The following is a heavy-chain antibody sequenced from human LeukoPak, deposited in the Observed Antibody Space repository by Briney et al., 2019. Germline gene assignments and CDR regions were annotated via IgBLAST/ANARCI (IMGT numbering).Heavy chain of an antibody. CDR2: ISYSGNT. V-gene: IGHV4-30-4*08. J-gene: IGHJ4*02. D-gene: IGHD1-26*01. CDR1: GGSISSGDYY. Sequence: SETLSLTCTVSGGSISSGDYYWSWIRQPPGKGLEWTGHISYSGNTYYNPSLKSRVTISVDTSKNQFSLKLNSVTAADTAVYYCALVGATSFVFDYWGQGTLVTVSS. CDR3: ALVGATSFVFDY.